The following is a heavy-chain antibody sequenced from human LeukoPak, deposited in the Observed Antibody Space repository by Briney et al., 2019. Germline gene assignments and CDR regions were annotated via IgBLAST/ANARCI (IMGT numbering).Heavy chain of an antibody. Sequence: GGSLRLSCTASGFTFRSYEMNWIRQTPGKGLEWVSYISSSGRTIYYADSVRGRFTISRDNAKNSLYLQMNSLRAEDTAVYYCARDKTTVVTWSHHYYYMDVWGKGTTVTISS. CDR1: GFTFRSYE. CDR3: ARDKTTVVTWSHHYYYMDV. CDR2: ISSSGRTI. V-gene: IGHV3-48*03. D-gene: IGHD4-23*01. J-gene: IGHJ6*03.